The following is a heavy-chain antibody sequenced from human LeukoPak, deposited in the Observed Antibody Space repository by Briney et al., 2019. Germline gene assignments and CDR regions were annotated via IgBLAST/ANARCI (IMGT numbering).Heavy chain of an antibody. D-gene: IGHD3-10*01. CDR3: ARGVRRLWFGEPTGAFDI. V-gene: IGHV3-11*04. J-gene: IGHJ3*02. Sequence: PGGSLRLSCAASGFTFSDYNMRWIRQAPGKGLEWVACISSSGSTIYYADSVKGRFTISRDNAKNSLYLQMNSLRAEDTAVYYCARGVRRLWFGEPTGAFDIWGQGTMVTVSS. CDR2: ISSSGSTI. CDR1: GFTFSDYN.